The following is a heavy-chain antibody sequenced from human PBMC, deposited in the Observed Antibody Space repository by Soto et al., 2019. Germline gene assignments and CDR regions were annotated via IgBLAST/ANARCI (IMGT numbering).Heavy chain of an antibody. CDR1: GFTFCSYA. Sequence: PGGSLRLSCAASGFTFCSYAMSWVRQAPGKGLEWVSTISGSGGSTYYADSVKGRFTISRDNSKNTLYLQMNSLRAEDTAVYYCAKDHRYSSGSSDYWGQGTLVTVSS. J-gene: IGHJ4*02. CDR3: AKDHRYSSGSSDY. D-gene: IGHD6-19*01. V-gene: IGHV3-23*01. CDR2: ISGSGGST.